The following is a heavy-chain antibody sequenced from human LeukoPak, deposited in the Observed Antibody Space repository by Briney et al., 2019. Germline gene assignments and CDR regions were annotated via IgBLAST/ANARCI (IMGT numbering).Heavy chain of an antibody. D-gene: IGHD3-22*01. V-gene: IGHV1-69*13. CDR2: IIPIFGTA. J-gene: IGHJ4*02. CDR3: ARLTYYYESSGFDY. CDR1: GGTFSSYA. Sequence: ASVKVSCKASGGTFSSYATSWVRQAPGQGLEWMGGIIPIFGTANCAQKFQGRVTITADESTSTAYMELSSLRSEDTAVYYCARLTYYYESSGFDYWGQGTLVTVSS.